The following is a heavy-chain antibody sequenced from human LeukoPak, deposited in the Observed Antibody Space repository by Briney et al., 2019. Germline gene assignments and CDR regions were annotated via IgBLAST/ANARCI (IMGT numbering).Heavy chain of an antibody. D-gene: IGHD3/OR15-3a*01. V-gene: IGHV3-23*01. CDR3: LRGLISPDI. J-gene: IGHJ3*02. CDR1: GFTFSSYA. Sequence: GGSLRLSCAASGFTFSSYAMSWVRQAPGKGLEWVSVISGSGGSTYYADSVKGRFTISRDNSKNTLYLQMNSLRAEDTAVYYCLRGLISPDIWGQGTMVTVSS. CDR2: ISGSGGST.